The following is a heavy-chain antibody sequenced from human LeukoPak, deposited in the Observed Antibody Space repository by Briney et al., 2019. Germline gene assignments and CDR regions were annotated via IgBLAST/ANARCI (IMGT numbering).Heavy chain of an antibody. CDR3: ARQERITISGVDPGYMDV. J-gene: IGHJ6*03. CDR2: ISAYNGYT. CDR1: GYTFTNYY. D-gene: IGHD3-3*01. Sequence: ASVKVSCKASGYTFTNYYITWVRQAPGQGLEWMGWISAYNGYTNYAQKLQGRVTMTTDTSTSTAYMELRSLRSDDTAVYYCARQERITISGVDPGYMDVWGKGTTVTVSS. V-gene: IGHV1-18*01.